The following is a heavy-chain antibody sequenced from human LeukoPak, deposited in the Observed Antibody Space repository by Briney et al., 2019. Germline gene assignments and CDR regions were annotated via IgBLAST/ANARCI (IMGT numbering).Heavy chain of an antibody. CDR2: IYHSGST. J-gene: IGHJ5*02. CDR1: GGSISSSNW. Sequence: PSGTLSLTCAVSGGSISSSNWWSWVRPPPGKGLEWIGEIYHSGSTNYNPSLKSRVTISVDKSKNQFSLKLSSVTAADTAVYYCAGTSSGYYYDRDNYNWFDPWGQGTLVTVSS. V-gene: IGHV4-4*02. D-gene: IGHD3-22*01. CDR3: AGTSSGYYYDRDNYNWFDP.